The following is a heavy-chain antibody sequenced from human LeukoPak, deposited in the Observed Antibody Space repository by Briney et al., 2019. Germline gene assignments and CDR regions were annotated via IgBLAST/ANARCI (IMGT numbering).Heavy chain of an antibody. CDR1: GGSFSGDF. D-gene: IGHD3-10*01. J-gene: IGHJ6*03. Sequence: PSETLSLTCAVYGGSFSGDFWSWIRQSPGKGLEWIGEINHGGSTNYNPSLKSRVTISVDTSKNQFSLKLSSVTAADTAVYYCARRTNYYGSGSYYYYYYMDVWGKGTTVTISS. CDR3: ARRTNYYGSGSYYYYYYMDV. V-gene: IGHV4-34*01. CDR2: INHGGST.